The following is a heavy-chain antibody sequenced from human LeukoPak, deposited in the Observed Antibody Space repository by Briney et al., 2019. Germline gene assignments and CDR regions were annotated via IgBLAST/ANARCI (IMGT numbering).Heavy chain of an antibody. Sequence: GGSLRLSCAASGLTFSTYWMTWVRQAPGKGLEWVSAISGSGGSTYYADSVKGRFTISRDNSKNTLYLRMNSLRAEDTAVYYCARGHSGWYDYWGQGTLVTVSS. J-gene: IGHJ4*02. CDR3: ARGHSGWYDY. D-gene: IGHD6-19*01. CDR2: ISGSGGST. CDR1: GLTFSTYW. V-gene: IGHV3-23*01.